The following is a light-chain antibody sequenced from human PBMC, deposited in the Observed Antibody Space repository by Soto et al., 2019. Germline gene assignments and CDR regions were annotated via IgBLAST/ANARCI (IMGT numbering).Light chain of an antibody. CDR3: SSYTSSSTYV. CDR2: DVS. J-gene: IGLJ1*01. Sequence: QSVLTQPASVSGSPGQSVTISCTGASSDIGAYNYVSWYQQHPGKAPKLMIYDVSNRPSEISDRFSGSKSGNTASLTISGLQAEDEADYFCSSYTSSSTYVFGTGTKLTVL. V-gene: IGLV2-14*01. CDR1: SSDIGAYNY.